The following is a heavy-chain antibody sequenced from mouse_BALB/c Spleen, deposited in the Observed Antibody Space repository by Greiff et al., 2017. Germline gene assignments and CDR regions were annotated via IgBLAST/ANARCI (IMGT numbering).Heavy chain of an antibody. D-gene: IGHD2-1*01. J-gene: IGHJ2*01. CDR3: NDGNYDY. V-gene: IGHV14-4*02. CDR2: IDPENGDT. CDR1: GFNIKDYY. Sequence: VHVKQSGAELVRSGASVKLSCTASGFNIKDYYMHWVKQRPEQGLEWIGWIDPENGDTEYAPKFQGKATMTADTSSNTAYLQLSSLTSEDTAVYYCNDGNYDYWGQGTTLTVSS.